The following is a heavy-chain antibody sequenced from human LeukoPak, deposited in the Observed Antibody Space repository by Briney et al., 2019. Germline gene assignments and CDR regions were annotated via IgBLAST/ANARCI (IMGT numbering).Heavy chain of an antibody. D-gene: IGHD5-12*01. V-gene: IGHV1-46*01. CDR1: GYTFTSNN. CDR3: ASAPNRGYDPRWAFDI. Sequence: ASVKVSCKASGYTFTSNNMHWVRHGPGQGLELMGIINPSGGGTSYAQKFQGRVTMTRDTSTSTVYMELSSLRSENTAVYYCASAPNRGYDPRWAFDIWGQGTMVTVSS. J-gene: IGHJ3*02. CDR2: INPSGGGT.